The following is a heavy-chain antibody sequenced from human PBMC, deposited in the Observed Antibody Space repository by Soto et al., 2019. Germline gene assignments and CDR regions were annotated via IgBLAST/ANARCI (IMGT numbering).Heavy chain of an antibody. CDR2: INPSGGTT. V-gene: IGHV1-46*01. CDR1: GYTFTRYN. Sequence: ASVKVSCKASGYTFTRYNVHWVRQAPGQGLEWMAIINPSGGTTYYVQKFEGRVTLTTDTSTSTVYMELSSLRSDDTAVYYCARVRGGGSEYFFDYWGQGALVTVSS. CDR3: ARVRGGGSEYFFDY. D-gene: IGHD2-15*01. J-gene: IGHJ4*02.